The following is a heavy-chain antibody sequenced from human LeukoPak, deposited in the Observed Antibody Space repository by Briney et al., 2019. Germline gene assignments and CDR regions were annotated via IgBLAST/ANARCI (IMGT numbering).Heavy chain of an antibody. CDR1: GYTFTSNY. Sequence: ASVKVSCKASGYTFTSNYIHWVRQAPGQGLEWMGMIYPRDGSTSYAQKLQGRVTMTTDTSTSTAYMELRSLRSDDTAVYYCAREQQLADHYFDYWGQGTLVTVSS. CDR3: AREQQLADHYFDY. CDR2: IYPRDGST. D-gene: IGHD6-13*01. V-gene: IGHV1-46*01. J-gene: IGHJ4*02.